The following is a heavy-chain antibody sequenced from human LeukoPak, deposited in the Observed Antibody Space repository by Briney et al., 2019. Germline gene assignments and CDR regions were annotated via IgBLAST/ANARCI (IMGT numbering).Heavy chain of an antibody. CDR3: ARVSYSSGWSAFDI. J-gene: IGHJ3*02. D-gene: IGHD6-19*01. CDR2: IKQDGSEK. V-gene: IGHV3-7*01. CDR1: GFTFSSYW. Sequence: PGGSLRLSCAASGFTFSSYWMSWVRQAPGKWLEWVANIKQDGSEKYYVDSVKGRFTISRDNAKNSLYLQMNSLRAEDTAVYYCARVSYSSGWSAFDIWGQGTMVTVSS.